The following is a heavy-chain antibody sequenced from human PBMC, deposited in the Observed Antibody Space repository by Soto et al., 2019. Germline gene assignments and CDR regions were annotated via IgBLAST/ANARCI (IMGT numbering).Heavy chain of an antibody. V-gene: IGHV1-2*02. CDR3: AREKAGPVSSGYRFDI. CDR2: MDPNSGGT. CDR1: GYTFTGYY. J-gene: IGHJ3*02. Sequence: GASVKVSCKASGYTFTGYYIHWVLLAPGQGLEWVGWMDPNSGGTSYAAKFQGRGTLTRDTSISTAYMDLSRLRSDDTAVNYCAREKAGPVSSGYRFDIWGQGTKVTVS. D-gene: IGHD3-22*01.